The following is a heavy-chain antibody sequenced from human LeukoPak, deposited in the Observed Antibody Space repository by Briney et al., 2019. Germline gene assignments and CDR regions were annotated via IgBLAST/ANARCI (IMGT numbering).Heavy chain of an antibody. CDR3: ARYSGGWPFDY. CDR1: GGSISSSSYY. CDR2: ISYSGST. Sequence: SETLSLTCTVSGGSISSSSYYWGWIRQPPGTGLEWIGRISYSGSTYYNPSLKSRVTISVDTSRNQFSLKLSSVTAADTAVYYCARYSGGWPFDYWGQGTLVTVSS. J-gene: IGHJ4*02. D-gene: IGHD6-19*01. V-gene: IGHV4-39*01.